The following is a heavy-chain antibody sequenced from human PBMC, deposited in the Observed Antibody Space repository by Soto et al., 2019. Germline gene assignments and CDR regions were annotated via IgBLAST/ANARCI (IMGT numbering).Heavy chain of an antibody. J-gene: IGHJ4*02. D-gene: IGHD2-15*01. Sequence: QVQLVQSGAEVKKPGSSVKVSCKASGGTFSSYAISWVRQAPGQGLEWMGGIIPIFGTANYAQKFQGRVTITADESKSPAYMELSSLRSEDTAVYYCARDPGYCSGGSCSPFDYWGQGTLVTVSS. CDR3: ARDPGYCSGGSCSPFDY. V-gene: IGHV1-69*01. CDR1: GGTFSSYA. CDR2: IIPIFGTA.